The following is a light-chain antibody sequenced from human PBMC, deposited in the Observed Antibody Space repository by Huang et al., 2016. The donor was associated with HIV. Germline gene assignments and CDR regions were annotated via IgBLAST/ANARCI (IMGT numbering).Light chain of an antibody. CDR2: DAS. CDR3: QQYDGLPYT. V-gene: IGKV1-33*01. Sequence: DIQMTQSPSSLSTFIGDKVTITCQASQDIGNYINWYQQRPGKAPKLLIYDASSLETGVTARFSGGGSGTTFTFTITNLRPEDVATYYCQQYDGLPYTFGQGTLMEI. J-gene: IGKJ2*01. CDR1: QDIGNY.